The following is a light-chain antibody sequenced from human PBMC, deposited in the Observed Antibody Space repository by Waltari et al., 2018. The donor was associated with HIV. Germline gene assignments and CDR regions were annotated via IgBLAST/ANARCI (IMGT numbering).Light chain of an antibody. V-gene: IGKV4-1*01. J-gene: IGKJ2*01. CDR1: QSVLNSSSNKNS. CDR2: WAS. CDR3: QQHYTSPYT. Sequence: DIVMTQSPDSLAVSLGERAPINCKSSQSVLNSSSNKNSLAWYQQKSGQPPNLLIYWASTRESGVPERFSGSGSGTDFTLTISSLQAADVAVYYCQQHYTSPYTFGQGTKLEIK.